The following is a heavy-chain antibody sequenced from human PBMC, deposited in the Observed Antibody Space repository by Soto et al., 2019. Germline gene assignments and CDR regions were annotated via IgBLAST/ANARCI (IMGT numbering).Heavy chain of an antibody. CDR1: GGSISSGDYY. V-gene: IGHV4-30-4*01. D-gene: IGHD3-3*02. CDR2: IYYSGST. J-gene: IGHJ5*02. Sequence: QVQLQESGPGLVKPSQTLSLTCTVSGGSISSGDYYWSWIRQPPGKGREWLGYIYYSGSTYYNPSLKSRVTISVDTSKNQCSLKLSSVTAADTAVYYCARGHLQAEGWFDPWGQGTLVTVSS. CDR3: ARGHLQAEGWFDP.